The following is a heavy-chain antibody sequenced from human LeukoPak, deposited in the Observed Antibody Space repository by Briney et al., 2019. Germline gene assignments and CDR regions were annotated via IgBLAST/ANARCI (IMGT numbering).Heavy chain of an antibody. CDR2: ISYDGSAT. D-gene: IGHD2-2*01. CDR1: GLTFSAYP. V-gene: IGHV3-30*07. CDR3: ARDWYHAIDY. J-gene: IGHJ4*02. Sequence: GGSLRLSCIASGLTFSAYPMHWVRQAPGKGLEWVAVISYDGSATSYAESVKGRFTISRDNAKNTLYLQMNSLRVDDTAIYYCARDWYHAIDYWGQGTLVTVSS.